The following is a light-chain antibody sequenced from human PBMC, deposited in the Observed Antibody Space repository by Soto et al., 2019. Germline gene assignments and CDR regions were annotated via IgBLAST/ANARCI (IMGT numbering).Light chain of an antibody. Sequence: QSALTQPASVSGSPGQSITIYCTGTSSDVGYYNHVSWYQQHPGKAPKLMIYEVTKRPSGVSNRFSGSKSGNTASLTISGLQAEDEADYYCSSYTSSSTLVFGGGTKLTVL. CDR2: EVT. V-gene: IGLV2-14*01. J-gene: IGLJ2*01. CDR3: SSYTSSSTLV. CDR1: SSDVGYYNH.